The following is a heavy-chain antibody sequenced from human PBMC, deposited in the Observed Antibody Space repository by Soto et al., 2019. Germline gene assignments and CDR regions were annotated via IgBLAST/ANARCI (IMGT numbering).Heavy chain of an antibody. V-gene: IGHV4-59*01. J-gene: IGHJ4*02. CDR3: ARGARKTHFDY. Sequence: PSETLSLTCTVPGGSLSSYYWSWIRQPPGKGLEWIGYISDSGSTNYNPSLKSRVTVSVDTSKNQFSLKLSSVTPADTAVYYCARGARKTHFDYWGQGTLVTVSS. CDR1: GGSLSSYY. CDR2: ISDSGST.